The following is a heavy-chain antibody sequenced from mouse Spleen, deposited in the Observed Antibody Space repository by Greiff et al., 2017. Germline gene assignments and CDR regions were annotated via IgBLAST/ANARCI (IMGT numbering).Heavy chain of an antibody. CDR3: ARSGPQLGSSMDY. J-gene: IGHJ4*01. D-gene: IGHD3-1*01. CDR2: IYPRSGNT. V-gene: IGHV1-81*01. Sequence: QVQLQQSGAELARPGASVKLSCKASGYTFTSYGISWVKQRTGQGLEWIGEIYPRSGNTYYNEKFKGKATLTADKSSSTAYMELRSLTSEDSAVYFCARSGPQLGSSMDYWGQGTSVTVSS. CDR1: GYTFTSYG.